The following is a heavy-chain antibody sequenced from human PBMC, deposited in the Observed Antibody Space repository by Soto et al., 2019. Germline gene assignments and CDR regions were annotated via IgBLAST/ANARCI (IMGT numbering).Heavy chain of an antibody. D-gene: IGHD6-13*01. Sequence: TLSLTWTVSGGSISSGDYYWSWIRQPPGKGLEWIGYIYYSGSTYYNPSLKSRVTISVDTSKNQFALKLSSVTAADTAVYYCARVAAAGSLDYWGQGTLVTVSS. CDR2: IYYSGST. CDR3: ARVAAAGSLDY. V-gene: IGHV4-30-4*01. CDR1: GGSISSGDYY. J-gene: IGHJ4*02.